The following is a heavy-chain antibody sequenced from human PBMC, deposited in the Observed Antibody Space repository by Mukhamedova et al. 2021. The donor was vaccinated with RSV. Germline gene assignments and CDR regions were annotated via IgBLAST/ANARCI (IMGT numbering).Heavy chain of an antibody. D-gene: IGHD2-2*01. Sequence: INADNGNTKYSQKFQGRVTITRDTSASTVYMELSSLRSEDTAVYYCVRGLGYCSSTSCVTPFDYWGQGTPVTVSS. CDR3: VRGLGYCSSTSCVTPFDY. CDR2: INADNGNT. V-gene: IGHV1-3*01. J-gene: IGHJ4*02.